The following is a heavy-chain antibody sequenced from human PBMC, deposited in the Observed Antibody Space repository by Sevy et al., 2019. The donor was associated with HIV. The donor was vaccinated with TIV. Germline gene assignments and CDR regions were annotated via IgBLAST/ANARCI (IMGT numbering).Heavy chain of an antibody. V-gene: IGHV7-4-1*02. CDR2: INTNSGIP. CDR3: ADGYGSGAMNV. D-gene: IGHD3-10*01. CDR1: VFTFSNYA. J-gene: IGHJ6*02. Sequence: ASVKVSCRASVFTFSNYAMNWVRQAPGQGLEWMGWINTNSGIPTYAQGFTGRFVFSLDTSVRTAYLQISGLKTDDTAMYYCADGYGSGAMNVWGQGTTVTVSS.